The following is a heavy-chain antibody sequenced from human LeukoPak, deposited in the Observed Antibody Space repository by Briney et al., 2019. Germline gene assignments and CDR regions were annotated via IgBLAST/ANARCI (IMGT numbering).Heavy chain of an antibody. CDR1: GFTFSSYW. D-gene: IGHD6-19*01. CDR3: ARADSSGWSKDY. Sequence: PGGSLRLSCAASGFTFSSYWMNWVRQTPGKGLEWVANIKQDGSDKYYVDSVKGRFTISRDNAKNSLSLQMNSLRVEDTAVYYCARADSSGWSKDYWGQGTLVTVSS. CDR2: IKQDGSDK. J-gene: IGHJ4*02. V-gene: IGHV3-7*01.